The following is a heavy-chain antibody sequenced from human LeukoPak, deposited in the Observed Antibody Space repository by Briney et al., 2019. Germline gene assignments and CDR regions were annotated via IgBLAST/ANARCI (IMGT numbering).Heavy chain of an antibody. CDR3: ARANWNDDAFDI. J-gene: IGHJ3*02. CDR1: GFTFSNFA. CDR2: ISGSGDRT. D-gene: IGHD1-20*01. Sequence: PGGSLRLSCAASGFTFSNFAMSWVRQAPGKGLEWVSLISGSGDRTFYVDSVKGRFTISRDKSKSTLFLQMNSLRADDTAVYYCARANWNDDAFDIWGQGTMVTVS. V-gene: IGHV3-23*01.